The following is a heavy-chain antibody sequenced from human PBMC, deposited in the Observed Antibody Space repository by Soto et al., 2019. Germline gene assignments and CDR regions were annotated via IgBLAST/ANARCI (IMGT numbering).Heavy chain of an antibody. Sequence: SETQCLTCAVSGGYIISGGYCWSWIRQPPGKGLEWIGYIYHSGSTYYNPSLKSRVTISVDRSKNQFSLKLSSVTAADTAVYYCARHSNEYRKSLDYWGQGTLVTVSS. D-gene: IGHD6-13*01. J-gene: IGHJ4*02. V-gene: IGHV4-30-2*01. CDR2: IYHSGST. CDR1: GGYIISGGYC. CDR3: ARHSNEYRKSLDY.